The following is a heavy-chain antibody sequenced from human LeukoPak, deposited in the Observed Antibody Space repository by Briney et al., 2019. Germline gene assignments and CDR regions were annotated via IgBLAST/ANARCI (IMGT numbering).Heavy chain of an antibody. CDR2: ISSSSSYI. V-gene: IGHV3-21*01. CDR3: ARGRGSGPTNAFDI. D-gene: IGHD1-26*01. Sequence: GGSLRLSCAASGFTFSRYSMNWVRQAPGKGLEWVSSISSSSSYIYYADSVKGRFTISRDNAKNSLYLQMNSLRAEDTAVYYCARGRGSGPTNAFDIWGQGTMVTVSS. J-gene: IGHJ3*02. CDR1: GFTFSRYS.